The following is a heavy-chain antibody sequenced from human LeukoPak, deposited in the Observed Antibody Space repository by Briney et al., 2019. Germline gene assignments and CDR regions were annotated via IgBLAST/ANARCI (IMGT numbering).Heavy chain of an antibody. CDR1: GGSFSGYY. J-gene: IGHJ3*02. CDR2: INHSGST. CDR3: ARELGGAFDI. V-gene: IGHV4-34*01. D-gene: IGHD3-16*01. Sequence: SETLSLTCAVYGGSFSGYYWSWIRQPPGKWLEWIGEINHSGSTNYNPSLKSRVTISVDTSKNQFSLKLSSVTAADTAVYYCARELGGAFDIWGQGTMVTVSS.